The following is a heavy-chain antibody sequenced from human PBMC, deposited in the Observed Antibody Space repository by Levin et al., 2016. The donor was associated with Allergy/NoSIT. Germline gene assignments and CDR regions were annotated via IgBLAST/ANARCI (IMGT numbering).Heavy chain of an antibody. V-gene: IGHV1-69*04. Sequence: WVRQAPGQGLEWMGRIIPILGIANYAQKFQGRVTITADKSTSTAYMELSSLRSEDTAVYYCARGRTYGSGSGNWFDPWGQGTLVTVSS. D-gene: IGHD3-10*01. CDR3: ARGRTYGSGSGNWFDP. J-gene: IGHJ5*02. CDR2: IIPILGIA.